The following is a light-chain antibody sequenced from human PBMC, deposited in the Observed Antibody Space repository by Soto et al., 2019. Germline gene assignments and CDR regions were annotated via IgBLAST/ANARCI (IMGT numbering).Light chain of an antibody. Sequence: QSLPTQPASVSGSPGQSNTISYTQTGSDVGAYNYVSWYQQHPGKSPKLMIYDVGHRPSGVSHRFSGSKSGNTASLTISRLQAEDEADYYCGSYTNSSNYVFGTGTKVTVL. CDR1: GSDVGAYNY. CDR3: GSYTNSSNYV. V-gene: IGLV2-14*01. J-gene: IGLJ1*01. CDR2: DVG.